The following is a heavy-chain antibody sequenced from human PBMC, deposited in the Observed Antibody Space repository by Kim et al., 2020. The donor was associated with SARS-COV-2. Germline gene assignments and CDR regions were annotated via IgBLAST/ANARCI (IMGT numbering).Heavy chain of an antibody. CDR3: ARDSVVRGVMHNWFDP. D-gene: IGHD3-10*01. V-gene: IGHV1-18*01. Sequence: ASVKVSCKASGYTFTSFAISWVRQAPGQGLEWMGWISAFNGDTKYAHNLQGRVTMTTDTSTTTAYMELRSLRSDDTAVYYCARDSVVRGVMHNWFDPWGQGTLVTVSS. CDR1: GYTFTSFA. J-gene: IGHJ5*02. CDR2: ISAFNGDT.